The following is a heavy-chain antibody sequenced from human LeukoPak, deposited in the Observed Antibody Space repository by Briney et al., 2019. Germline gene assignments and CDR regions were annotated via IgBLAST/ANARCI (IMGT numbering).Heavy chain of an antibody. CDR1: GFTFSSYS. CDR2: ISSSSSTI. J-gene: IGHJ5*02. Sequence: GGSLRLSCVASGFTFSSYSMTWVRQAPGKGLEWVSYISSSSSTIYYADSVKGRFTISRDNAKNSLYLQMNSLRDEDTAVYYCARDGGTAAGNNNWFDPWGQGTLVTVSS. V-gene: IGHV3-48*02. D-gene: IGHD6-13*01. CDR3: ARDGGTAAGNNNWFDP.